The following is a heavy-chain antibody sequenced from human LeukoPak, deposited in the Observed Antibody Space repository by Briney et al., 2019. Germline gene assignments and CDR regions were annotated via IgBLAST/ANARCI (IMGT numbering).Heavy chain of an antibody. CDR1: GFSFRTYW. CDR2: TKPDGSAE. Sequence: GSLRLSCAASGFSFRTYWMGWVRQAPGKGLEWVANTKPDGSAEYYADSVRGRFTASRDNANNLLYLQMNRLRAEDTAVYYCARDGGLHTNFDYWGQGTLLTVSS. D-gene: IGHD2-15*01. CDR3: ARDGGLHTNFDY. V-gene: IGHV3-7*01. J-gene: IGHJ4*02.